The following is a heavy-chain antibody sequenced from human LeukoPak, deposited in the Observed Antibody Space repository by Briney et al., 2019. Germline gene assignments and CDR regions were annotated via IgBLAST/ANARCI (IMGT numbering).Heavy chain of an antibody. CDR2: LSYSGTT. J-gene: IGHJ4*02. V-gene: IGHV4-59*01. Sequence: SETLSLTCTVSGGSMNNDYWSWVRQPPGKGLEWIGYLSYSGTTKYNPSFKSQVTISVDTSKNLFSLKLTSVTAADTAVYYCARDPFDWGQGTLVIVSS. CDR1: GGSMNNDY. CDR3: ARDPFD.